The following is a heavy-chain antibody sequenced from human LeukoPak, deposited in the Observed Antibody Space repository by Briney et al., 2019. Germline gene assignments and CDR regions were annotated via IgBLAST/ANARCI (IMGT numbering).Heavy chain of an antibody. V-gene: IGHV3-74*03. CDR2: INSDGSRT. CDR3: AWSRDGYNYLVY. J-gene: IGHJ4*02. CDR1: GFTFSSHW. Sequence: PGGSLRLSCAASGFTFSSHWMHWVRQAPGKGLVWVSRINSDGSRTTYADSVKGRFTISRDNAKNTLYLQMNSLRAEGTAVYYCAWSRDGYNYLVYWGQGTLVTVSS. D-gene: IGHD5-24*01.